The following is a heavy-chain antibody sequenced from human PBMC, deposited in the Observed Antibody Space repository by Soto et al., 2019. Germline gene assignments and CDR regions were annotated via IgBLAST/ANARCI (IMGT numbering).Heavy chain of an antibody. D-gene: IGHD2-2*01. CDR3: AVTRAVPAARGDYYYYYGMDV. CDR1: GCSSSSSSYY. Sequence: PLETLSLTCTFSGCSSSSSSYYWGWIRKPPGKGLEWIGSIYYSGSTYYSPSLKSRVTISVDTSKNQFSLKLSSVTAADTAVYYCAVTRAVPAARGDYYYYYGMDVWGQGTTVTVSS. V-gene: IGHV4-39*01. J-gene: IGHJ6*02. CDR2: IYYSGST.